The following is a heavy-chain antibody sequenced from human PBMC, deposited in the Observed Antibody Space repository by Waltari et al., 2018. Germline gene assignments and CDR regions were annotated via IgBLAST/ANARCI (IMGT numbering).Heavy chain of an antibody. V-gene: IGHV3-30*02. Sequence: QVQLVESGGGVVQPGGSLRLSCAASGFTFSSYGMHWVRQAPGKGLEWVAFIRYDGSNKYYADSVKGRFTISRDNSKNTLYLQMNSLRAEDTAVYYCAKELTGSVTSAGGWGQGTLVTVSS. D-gene: IGHD3-16*01. CDR2: IRYDGSNK. CDR3: AKELTGSVTSAGG. J-gene: IGHJ4*02. CDR1: GFTFSSYG.